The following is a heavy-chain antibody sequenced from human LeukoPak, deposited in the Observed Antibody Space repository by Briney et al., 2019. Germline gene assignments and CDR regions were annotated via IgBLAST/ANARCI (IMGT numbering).Heavy chain of an antibody. J-gene: IGHJ4*02. D-gene: IGHD2-8*01. Sequence: GGSLTLSCAASGFTFSSYAMSWVRQAPGKGLEWVSGTSNTGGSTYYSDSVKGRFTISRDESKNTLSLQMNSLRVEDTAVYYCSRENGAFSPFGYWGQGSLVTVLS. CDR2: TSNTGGST. CDR3: SRENGAFSPFGY. V-gene: IGHV3-23*01. CDR1: GFTFSSYA.